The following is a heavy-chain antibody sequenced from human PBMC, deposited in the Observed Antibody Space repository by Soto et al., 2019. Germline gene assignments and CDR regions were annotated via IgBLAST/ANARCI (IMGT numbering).Heavy chain of an antibody. CDR3: GSALLDYGADYFDT. D-gene: IGHD4-17*01. V-gene: IGHV4-4*07. Sequence: ALSLTCTVAGGSISSYYWIWVRQPAGKGLEWIGRTDISGRTNYNPSLKSRATMSGDTSKNQFSLKVRSVTAGDTAVNYGGSALLDYGADYFDTWGQGTLVRVS. CDR1: GGSISSYY. CDR2: TDISGRT. J-gene: IGHJ4*02.